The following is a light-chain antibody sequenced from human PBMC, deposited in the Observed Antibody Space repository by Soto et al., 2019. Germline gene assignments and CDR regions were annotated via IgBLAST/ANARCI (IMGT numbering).Light chain of an antibody. V-gene: IGKV1-5*03. CDR3: QQFHSFPIT. CDR1: QTVSRW. J-gene: IGKJ5*01. CDR2: KAS. Sequence: IQMPQSPSTLSASLGDRFTVTCLASQTVSRWLAWYQQKPGKAPQLLIEKASTLESGVPSRFSGSGSGTDFTLTINSLQPEDYATYYCQQFHSFPITFGQGTRLEIK.